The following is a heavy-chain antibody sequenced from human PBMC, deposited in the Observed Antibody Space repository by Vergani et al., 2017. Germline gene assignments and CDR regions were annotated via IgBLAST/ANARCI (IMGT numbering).Heavy chain of an antibody. D-gene: IGHD3-3*01. J-gene: IGHJ6*02. CDR1: GFTFSSYW. Sequence: EVQLVESGGGLVQPGGSLRLSCAASGFTFSSYWMSWVRQAPGKGLEWVANIKQDGSEKYYVDSVKGRFTISRDNAKNSLYLQMNSLRAEDTAVYYCARGRAYYDFWSGYYSGATASGGMDVWGQGTTVTVSS. V-gene: IGHV3-7*01. CDR3: ARGRAYYDFWSGYYSGATASGGMDV. CDR2: IKQDGSEK.